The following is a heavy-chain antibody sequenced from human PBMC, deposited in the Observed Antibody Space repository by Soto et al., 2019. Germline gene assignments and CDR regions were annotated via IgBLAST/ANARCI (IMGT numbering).Heavy chain of an antibody. CDR1: GYTFTSYA. Sequence: QVQLVQSGAEVKKPGASVKVSCKASGYTFTSYAMHWVRQAPGQRLEWMGWINAGNGNTKYSQKFQGRVTITRDTSASTAYMELSRLRSEDTAVYYCARGHLVWGDVWGQGTTVTVSS. J-gene: IGHJ6*02. V-gene: IGHV1-3*01. CDR2: INAGNGNT. CDR3: ARGHLVWGDV. D-gene: IGHD3-10*01.